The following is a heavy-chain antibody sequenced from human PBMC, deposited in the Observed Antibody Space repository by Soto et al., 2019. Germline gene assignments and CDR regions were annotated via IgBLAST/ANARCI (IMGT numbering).Heavy chain of an antibody. V-gene: IGHV1-45*02. Sequence: QMQLVQSGAEVKKTGSSVTVSCKALGNTFTYRYLHWVRHAPGQALEWMGWITPFSGDVHYAQKFQERVTITRDRSINTAYMQMSSLRSEYTAMYFCAGGGAGSGPFTWELPDHWGQGTLVTVSS. CDR1: GNTFTYRY. CDR3: AGGGAGSGPFTWELPDH. CDR2: ITPFSGDV. D-gene: IGHD1-26*01. J-gene: IGHJ4*02.